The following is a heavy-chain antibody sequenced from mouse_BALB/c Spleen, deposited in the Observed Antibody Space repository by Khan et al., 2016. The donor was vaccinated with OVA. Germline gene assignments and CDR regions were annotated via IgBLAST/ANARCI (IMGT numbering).Heavy chain of an antibody. D-gene: IGHD2-10*02. J-gene: IGHJ4*01. Sequence: QVQLKQSGTELVRPGASVKLSCKTSGYIFTSYWIYWVTQRSGQGLEWIARIYPGTGCTYYNETFKGKSTLTADKASSTAYMQLSSLKSEYSAVYFCAREKYGNYWGAMDYGGQGTSV. CDR2: IYPGTGCT. CDR3: AREKYGNYWGAMDY. CDR1: GYIFTSYW. V-gene: IGHV1-76*01.